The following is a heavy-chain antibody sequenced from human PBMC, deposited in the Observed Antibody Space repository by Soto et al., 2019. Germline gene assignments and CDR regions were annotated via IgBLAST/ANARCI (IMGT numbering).Heavy chain of an antibody. CDR2: ISGSGGST. V-gene: IGHV3-23*01. J-gene: IGHJ4*02. D-gene: IGHD1-26*01. CDR3: AKDPAAGAKDY. Sequence: VGSLRLSCASSVFTFSSYAMSCVRQAPGKWLEWVSAISGSGGSTYYADSVKGRFTISRDNSKNTLYLQMNSLRAEDTAVYYCAKDPAAGAKDYWGQGSRVTVYS. CDR1: VFTFSSYA.